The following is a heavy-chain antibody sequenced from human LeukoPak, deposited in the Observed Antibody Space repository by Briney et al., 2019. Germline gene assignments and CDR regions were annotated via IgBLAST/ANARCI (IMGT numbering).Heavy chain of an antibody. Sequence: SGGSLRLSCAASGFTFSSYAMSWVRQAPGKGLEWVSAISGSGGSTYYADSVKGRFTISRDNSKNTLYLQMNSLRAEDTAVYYCAKRALLGFGELYYFDYWGQGTLVTVSS. D-gene: IGHD3-10*01. V-gene: IGHV3-23*01. CDR3: AKRALLGFGELYYFDY. J-gene: IGHJ4*02. CDR2: ISGSGGST. CDR1: GFTFSSYA.